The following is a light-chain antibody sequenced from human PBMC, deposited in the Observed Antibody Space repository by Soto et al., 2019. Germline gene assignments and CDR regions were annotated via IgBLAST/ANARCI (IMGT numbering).Light chain of an antibody. CDR2: GAS. V-gene: IGKV3-15*01. J-gene: IGKJ5*01. Sequence: EIVMTQSPATLSVSPGERAALSCGASQSVSSNLAWYQQKPGQAPRLLIYGASTRATGIPARFSGSGSGTEFTLTFSSLQSEDFAVYYCQHYNNWPPSTFGQGTRLEIK. CDR3: QHYNNWPPST. CDR1: QSVSSN.